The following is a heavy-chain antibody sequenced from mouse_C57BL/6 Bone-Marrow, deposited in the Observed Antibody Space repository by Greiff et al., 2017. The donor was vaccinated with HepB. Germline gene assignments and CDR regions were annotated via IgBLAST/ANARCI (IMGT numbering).Heavy chain of an antibody. CDR1: GYTFTDYY. CDR3: ARRYDGNYRGDAMDY. V-gene: IGHV1-19*01. CDR2: INPYNGGT. Sequence: EVQLQQSGPVLVKPGASVKMSCKASGYTFTDYYMNWVKQSHGKSLEWIGVINPYNGGTSYNQKFKGKATLTVDKSSSTAYMELNSLTSEDSAVYYCARRYDGNYRGDAMDYWGQGTSVTVSS. D-gene: IGHD2-3*01. J-gene: IGHJ4*01.